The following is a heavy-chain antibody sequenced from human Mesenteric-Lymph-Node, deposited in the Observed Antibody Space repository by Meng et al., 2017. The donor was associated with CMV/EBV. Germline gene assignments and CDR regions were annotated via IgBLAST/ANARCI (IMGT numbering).Heavy chain of an antibody. Sequence: QITLKESGPTLVKPTQTLTLTCTCSGFSLSTSGVGVGWIRQPPGKALEWLALIYWGDDKRYSPSLKSRLTITKDTSKNQVVLTMTNMDPVDTATYYCAHSSGIAAAGPFYFDYWGQGTLVTVSS. CDR3: AHSSGIAAAGPFYFDY. D-gene: IGHD6-13*01. CDR1: GFSLSTSGVG. CDR2: IYWGDDK. J-gene: IGHJ4*02. V-gene: IGHV2-5*02.